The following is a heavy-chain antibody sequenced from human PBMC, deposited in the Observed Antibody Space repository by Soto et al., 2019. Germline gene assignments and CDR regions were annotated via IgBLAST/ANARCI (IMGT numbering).Heavy chain of an antibody. CDR2: INTNNGNT. J-gene: IGHJ5*02. CDR1: GYTFTTSG. Sequence: QVQLAQPGGEVMKPGASVKVSCKASGYTFTTSGITWVRQAPGQGLEWMGWINTNNGNTNFAQKFQGRVTMTTDTSTSTAYMELKSLTSDDTAVYFCARGYNWNYAFDAWGQGTLVTVSS. CDR3: ARGYNWNYAFDA. V-gene: IGHV1-18*01. D-gene: IGHD1-7*01.